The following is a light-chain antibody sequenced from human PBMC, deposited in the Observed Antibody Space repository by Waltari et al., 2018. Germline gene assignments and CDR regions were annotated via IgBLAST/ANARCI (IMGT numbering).Light chain of an antibody. CDR2: RVL. J-gene: IGKJ2*01. Sequence: DVVMTQSPLSLPVTLGQAASISCKSSQSLVHSDGTTHLTWFQQRPGQSPRRLIYRVLNRDSGVPDRFSGSGSGTDFTLKISRVEAEDVGVYYCMQGTHWPYTFGQGTKLDIK. V-gene: IGKV2-30*02. CDR3: MQGTHWPYT. CDR1: QSLVHSDGTTH.